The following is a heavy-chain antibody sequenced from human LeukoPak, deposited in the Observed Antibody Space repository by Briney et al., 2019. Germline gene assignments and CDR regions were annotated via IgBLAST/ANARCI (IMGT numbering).Heavy chain of an antibody. V-gene: IGHV4-59*08. CDR1: GGPISSYY. D-gene: IGHD2-2*01. CDR2: VYYSGST. CDR3: ASQSGYQLPSTFDY. Sequence: SETLSLTCTVWGGPISSYYWSWPRQPPGEALEWIGYVYYSGSTIYHPSLRRRVTISVDTSKNQFSLRLSSVTAADTAVYYCASQSGYQLPSTFDYWGQGTLVTVSS. J-gene: IGHJ4*02.